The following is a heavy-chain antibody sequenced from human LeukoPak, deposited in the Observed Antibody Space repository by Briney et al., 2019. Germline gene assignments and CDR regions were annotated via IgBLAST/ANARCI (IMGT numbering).Heavy chain of an antibody. D-gene: IGHD3-9*01. CDR1: GGSFSGYY. V-gene: IGHV4-34*01. Sequence: SETLSLTCAVYGGSFSGYYWSWIRQPPGKGLEWIGEINHSGSTNYNPSLKSRVTISVDTSKNQFSLKLSSVTAADTAVYYCAKGCYDILTGPQRYCDLWGRGTLVTVSS. CDR3: AKGCYDILTGPQRYCDL. J-gene: IGHJ2*01. CDR2: INHSGST.